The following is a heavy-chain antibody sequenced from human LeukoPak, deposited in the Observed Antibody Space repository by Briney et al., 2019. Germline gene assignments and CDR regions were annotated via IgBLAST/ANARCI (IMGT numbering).Heavy chain of an antibody. V-gene: IGHV1-8*01. CDR2: MNPNSGNT. Sequence: ASVKVSCKASGYTFTSYDINWVRQDTGQGLEWMGWMNPNSGNTGYAQKFQGRVTMTRNTSISTAYMQLSSLGSEDTAVYYCARGGGYSSSWSYYYYGMDVWGQGTTVTVSS. CDR3: ARGGGYSSSWSYYYYGMDV. CDR1: GYTFTSYD. J-gene: IGHJ6*02. D-gene: IGHD6-13*01.